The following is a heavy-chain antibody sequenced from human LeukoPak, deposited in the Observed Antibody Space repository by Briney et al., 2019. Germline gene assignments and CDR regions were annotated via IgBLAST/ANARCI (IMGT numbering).Heavy chain of an antibody. CDR1: GGSFSGYY. CDR3: ARHLEGYCSSTSYAVGWFDP. CDR2: INHSGST. V-gene: IGHV4-34*01. Sequence: SETLSLTCAVYGGSFSGYYWSWIRQPPGKGLEWIGEINHSGSTNYNPSLKSRVTISVDTSKNQFSLKLSSVTAADTAVYYCARHLEGYCSSTSYAVGWFDPWGQGTLVTVSS. D-gene: IGHD2-2*01. J-gene: IGHJ5*02.